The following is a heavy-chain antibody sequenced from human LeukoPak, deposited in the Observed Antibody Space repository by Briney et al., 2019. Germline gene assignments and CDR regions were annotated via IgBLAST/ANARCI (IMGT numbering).Heavy chain of an antibody. CDR2: INTDGSST. Sequence: GGSLRLSCAVSGFTFSSYWMHWVRQDPGKGLVWVSRINTDGSSTSYADSVKGRLTVSRDNAKNTLYLQMNSLRAEDTAVYYCARDREDCSGGSCYANRFDPWGQGTLVTVSS. V-gene: IGHV3-74*01. CDR3: ARDREDCSGGSCYANRFDP. J-gene: IGHJ5*02. CDR1: GFTFSSYW. D-gene: IGHD2-15*01.